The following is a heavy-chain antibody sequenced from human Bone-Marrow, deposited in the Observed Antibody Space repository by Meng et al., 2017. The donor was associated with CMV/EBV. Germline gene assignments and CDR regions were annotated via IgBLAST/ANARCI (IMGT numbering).Heavy chain of an antibody. CDR1: GFTFSIYW. Sequence: LSLTCAASGFTFSIYWMHWLRQAPGKGLMWVSRINSDGSIKAYADSVKGRFTTSRDNAKNTLYLQMNSLTAEDTAVYYCTRDFDLPGGFWGQGALVTVSS. D-gene: IGHD3-9*01. CDR3: TRDFDLPGGF. J-gene: IGHJ4*02. V-gene: IGHV3-74*01. CDR2: INSDGSIK.